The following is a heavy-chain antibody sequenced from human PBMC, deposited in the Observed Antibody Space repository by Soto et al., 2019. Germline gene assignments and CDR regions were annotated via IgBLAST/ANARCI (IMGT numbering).Heavy chain of an antibody. CDR3: VGGGATLDAFDI. J-gene: IGHJ3*02. CDR1: GFTFSSYS. CDR2: ISSSSSTI. Sequence: GGSLRLSCAASGFTFSSYSMNWVRQAPGKGLEWVSYISSSSSTIYYADSVKGRFTISRDNAKNSLYLQMNSLRAEDTAVYYCVGGGATLDAFDIWGQGTMVTVSS. D-gene: IGHD3-10*01. V-gene: IGHV3-48*04.